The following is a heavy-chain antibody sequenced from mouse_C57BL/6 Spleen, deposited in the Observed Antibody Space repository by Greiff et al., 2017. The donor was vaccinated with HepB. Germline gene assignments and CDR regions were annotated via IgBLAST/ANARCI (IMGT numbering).Heavy chain of an antibody. J-gene: IGHJ4*01. D-gene: IGHD2-2*01. Sequence: VQLKQPGTELVKPGASVKVSCKASGYTFTSYWMHWVKQRPGQGLEWIGNINPCNGGTNYNEKFKSKATLTVDKSSSTAYMQRSSLTAEDSAVYYCTRRGYDCAMDYWGQGTSVTVSS. CDR2: INPCNGGT. CDR3: TRRGYDCAMDY. CDR1: GYTFTSYW. V-gene: IGHV1-53*01.